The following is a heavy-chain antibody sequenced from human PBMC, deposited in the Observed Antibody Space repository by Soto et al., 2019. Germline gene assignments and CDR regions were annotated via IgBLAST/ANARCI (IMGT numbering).Heavy chain of an antibody. V-gene: IGHV1-69*02. J-gene: IGHJ4*02. CDR2: SIPILGRA. Sequence: QVQLVQSGTEVKKPGSSVAVSCQASAGTFNNHSLSWVRQAPGQGLEWMGRSIPILGRADYSQKFQGRLTLTVDKSTSTADMELSILSSEDTAVYYCVIDLGYFDFWGQGTLVTVSS. CDR1: AGTFNNHS. D-gene: IGHD6-13*01. CDR3: VIDLGYFDF.